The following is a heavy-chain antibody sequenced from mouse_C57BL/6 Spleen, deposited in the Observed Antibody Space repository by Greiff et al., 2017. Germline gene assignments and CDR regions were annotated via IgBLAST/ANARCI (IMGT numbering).Heavy chain of an antibody. D-gene: IGHD2-2*01. J-gene: IGHJ4*01. Sequence: QVQLQQSGAELVKPGASVKMSCKASGYTFTSYWITWVKQRPGQGLEWIGDIYPGSGSTNYNEKFKSKATLTVDTSSSTAYMQLSSLTSEDSAVYYCARRGYGGDAMGCWGQGATVTVSS. CDR3: ARRGYGGDAMGC. CDR1: GYTFTSYW. V-gene: IGHV1-55*01. CDR2: IYPGSGST.